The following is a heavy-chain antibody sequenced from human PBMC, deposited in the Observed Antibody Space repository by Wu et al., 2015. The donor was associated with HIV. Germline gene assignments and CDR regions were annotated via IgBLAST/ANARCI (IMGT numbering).Heavy chain of an antibody. D-gene: IGHD5-18*01. CDR2: ILPVFATT. J-gene: IGHJ3*02. V-gene: IGHV1-69*05. CDR3: ARERGYSFGFNI. Sequence: QVQLVQSGAEVRNPGSSVKVSCKASGGTFDNNAVSWVRQAPGQGLEWVGRILPVFATTNYAQKLLGRVTMTTDESTTTAYMELSRLSTDDTALYYCARERGYSFGFNIWGQGTMVTVSS. CDR1: GGTFDNNA.